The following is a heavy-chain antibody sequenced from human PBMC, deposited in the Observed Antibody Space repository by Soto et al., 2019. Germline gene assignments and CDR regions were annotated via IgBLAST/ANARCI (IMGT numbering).Heavy chain of an antibody. CDR3: ARSDVWSGYYTVKHVYYYYYGMDV. J-gene: IGHJ6*02. CDR1: GFTFSSYG. CDR2: IWYDGSNK. D-gene: IGHD3-3*01. V-gene: IGHV3-33*01. Sequence: QVQLVESGGGVVQPGRSLRLSCAASGFTFSSYGMHWVRQAPGKGLEWVAVIWYDGSNKYYADSVKGRFTISRDNSKNTLYLQMHSRRAEDTAVYYCARSDVWSGYYTVKHVYYYYYGMDVWGQGTTVTVSS.